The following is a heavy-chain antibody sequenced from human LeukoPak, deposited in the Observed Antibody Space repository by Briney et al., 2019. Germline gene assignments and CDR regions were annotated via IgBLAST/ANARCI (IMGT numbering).Heavy chain of an antibody. Sequence: GSLRLSCAVSGFTVSINSMSWVRQAPGKGLEWVSFYSGGNTHYSDSVKGRFTISRDNSKNTLYLQMNSLRAEDTAVYYCARRAGEYSHPYDYWGQGTLVTVSS. V-gene: IGHV3-53*01. CDR2: YSGGNT. CDR3: ARRAGEYSHPYDY. D-gene: IGHD2/OR15-2a*01. CDR1: GFTVSINS. J-gene: IGHJ4*02.